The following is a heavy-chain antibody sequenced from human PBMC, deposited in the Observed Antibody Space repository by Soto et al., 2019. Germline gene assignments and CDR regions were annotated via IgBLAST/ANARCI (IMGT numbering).Heavy chain of an antibody. D-gene: IGHD3-22*01. CDR2: ISGSGGST. CDR3: AKDRPIYYDSSGYYSFGY. J-gene: IGHJ4*02. V-gene: IGHV3-23*01. CDR1: GFTFSSYA. Sequence: EVQLLESGGGLVQPGGSLRLSCAASGFTFSSYAMSWVRQAPGKGLEWVSVISGSGGSTYYADSVKGRFTISRDNSKNTXXLQMNSLRAEDTAVYYCAKDRPIYYDSSGYYSFGYWGQGTLVTVSS.